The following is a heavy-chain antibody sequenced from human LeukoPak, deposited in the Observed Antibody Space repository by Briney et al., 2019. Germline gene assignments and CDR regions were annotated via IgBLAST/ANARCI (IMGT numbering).Heavy chain of an antibody. D-gene: IGHD2-15*01. J-gene: IGHJ4*02. Sequence: GGSLRLSCAASGFTFSSNWMSWVRQAPGKGLEWVANIRQDGSDKYYMDSVKGRFTISRENAKNSLSLQMNSLRVEDTAVYYCARDRDCGDGGCYPHFDYWGQGVRVTVSS. V-gene: IGHV3-7*01. CDR3: ARDRDCGDGGCYPHFDY. CDR1: GFTFSSNW. CDR2: IRQDGSDK.